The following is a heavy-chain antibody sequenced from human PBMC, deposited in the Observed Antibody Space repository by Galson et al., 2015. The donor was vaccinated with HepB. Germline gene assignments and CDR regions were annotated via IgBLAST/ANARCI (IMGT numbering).Heavy chain of an antibody. Sequence: QSGAEVKKPGESLKISCKGSGYSFTSYWIGWVRQMPGKGLEWMGIIYPGDSDTRYSPSFQGQVTISADKSISTAYLQWSSLKASDTAMYYCARCNKPYCSCGSCLSWEWFDPWGQGTLVTVSS. CDR3: ARCNKPYCSCGSCLSWEWFDP. V-gene: IGHV5-51*01. CDR2: IYPGDSDT. J-gene: IGHJ5*02. D-gene: IGHD2-15*01. CDR1: GYSFTSYW.